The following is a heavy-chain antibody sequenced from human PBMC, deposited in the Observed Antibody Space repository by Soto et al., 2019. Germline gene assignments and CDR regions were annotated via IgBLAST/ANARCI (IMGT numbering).Heavy chain of an antibody. V-gene: IGHV4-4*07. D-gene: IGHD3-16*01. J-gene: IGHJ2*01. CDR2: IYPSGRA. Sequence: QVQLQESGPRLVTPSETLTLTCSVSVGSITNYYLGWIRQPPGKGLEFIGRIYPSGRAHYNPSLQDRVTMSVDTSKTQFSLKVNSVTAADTAIYYCARDYDVNTSVDYWYFDLWGRGTMVTVSS. CDR1: VGSITNYY. CDR3: ARDYDVNTSVDYWYFDL.